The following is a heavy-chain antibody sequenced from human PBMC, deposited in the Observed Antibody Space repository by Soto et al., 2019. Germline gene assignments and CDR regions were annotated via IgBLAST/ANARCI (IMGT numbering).Heavy chain of an antibody. Sequence: QVQLVESGGGVVQPGRSLRLSCAASGFTFSSYAMHWVRQAPGKGLEWVAVISYDGSNKYYGDSVKGRFTISRDNSKNTLYLQMNSLRAEDTAVYYCARDISDTAMAQGYFDYWGQGTLVTVSS. CDR2: ISYDGSNK. CDR3: ARDISDTAMAQGYFDY. D-gene: IGHD5-18*01. J-gene: IGHJ4*02. CDR1: GFTFSSYA. V-gene: IGHV3-30-3*01.